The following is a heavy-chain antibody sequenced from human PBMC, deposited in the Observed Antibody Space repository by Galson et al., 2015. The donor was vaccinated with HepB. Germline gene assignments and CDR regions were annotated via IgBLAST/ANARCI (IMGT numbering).Heavy chain of an antibody. CDR2: ISFDGSNQ. J-gene: IGHJ3*02. V-gene: IGHV3-30*18. D-gene: IGHD5-12*01. CDR1: GFTFSTYS. Sequence: SLRLSCAASGFTFSTYSMHWVRQAPGKGLEWVAVISFDGSNQYSVVSVKGRFTLSRDNSKNTLYLQMNSLIPEDTAVYYCAKVSSGYDFRSAFDIWGQGTMVTVSS. CDR3: AKVSSGYDFRSAFDI.